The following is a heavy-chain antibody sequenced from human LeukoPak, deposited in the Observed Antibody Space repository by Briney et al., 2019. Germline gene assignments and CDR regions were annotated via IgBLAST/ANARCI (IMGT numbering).Heavy chain of an antibody. CDR3: ARGGRGKYHLDL. CDR1: GFTNDYY. V-gene: IGHV3-11*01. Sequence: GGSLRLSCVASGFTNDYYMAWIRQAPGKGLEWIAYISAIGDDKYYADSVKGRFTISRDNAKNSMYLQMNSLRADDTALYYCARGGRGKYHLDLWGQGTLVGGSS. J-gene: IGHJ4*02. CDR2: ISAIGDDK. D-gene: IGHD1-26*01.